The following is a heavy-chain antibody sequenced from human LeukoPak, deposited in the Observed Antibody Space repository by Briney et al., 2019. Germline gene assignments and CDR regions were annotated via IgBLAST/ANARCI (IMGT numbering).Heavy chain of an antibody. D-gene: IGHD6-6*01. Sequence: GSLRLSCAASGFTFSNLGMHWVRQAPGKGLEWVALIWFDGSDKKYADSVKGRFTISRDNSKNTLFLQMNSLRVEDTAVYYCVRDNGPEQLALDLWGQGTLVTVSS. CDR3: VRDNGPEQLALDL. CDR2: IWFDGSDK. V-gene: IGHV3-33*01. J-gene: IGHJ5*02. CDR1: GFTFSNLG.